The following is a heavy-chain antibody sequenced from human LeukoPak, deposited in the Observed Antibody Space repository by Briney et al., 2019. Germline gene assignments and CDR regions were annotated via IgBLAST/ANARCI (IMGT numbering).Heavy chain of an antibody. V-gene: IGHV5-51*01. CDR1: GYSFSSYW. Sequence: PGESLKISCKGSGYSFSSYWIGWVRQMPGKGLEWMGIIYPGDSDTRYSPSFQGQVTISADKSISTAYLRWSSLKASDTAMYYCARQGKYYYDSSGTHAFDIWGQGTMATVSS. CDR3: ARQGKYYYDSSGTHAFDI. J-gene: IGHJ3*02. CDR2: IYPGDSDT. D-gene: IGHD3-22*01.